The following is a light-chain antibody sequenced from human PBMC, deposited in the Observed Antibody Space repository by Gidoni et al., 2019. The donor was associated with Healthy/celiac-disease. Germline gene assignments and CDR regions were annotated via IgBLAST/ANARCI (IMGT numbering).Light chain of an antibody. CDR1: QSVSSY. J-gene: IGKJ4*01. Sequence: EIVLTQSPATLSLSPGERATLSCRASQSVSSYLAWYQQKPGQAPRLLIYDASNRATGIPARFSGSGSGPDFTLTISSLEPEAFAVYYCQQRSNWPPVLTFXGXTKVEIK. CDR3: QQRSNWPPVLT. V-gene: IGKV3-11*01. CDR2: DAS.